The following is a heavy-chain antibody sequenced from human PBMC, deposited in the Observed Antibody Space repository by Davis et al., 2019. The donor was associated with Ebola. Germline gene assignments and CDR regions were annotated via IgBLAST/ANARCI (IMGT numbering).Heavy chain of an antibody. CDR2: INHSGST. CDR3: ARGAARYSGYDFTYYYYGMDV. J-gene: IGHJ6*02. Sequence: PGGSLRLSCSVHDGSLSGYYWSWIRQPPGKGLEWIGEINHSGSTKYNPSLKSRVTISVDTSKNQFSLKLSSVTAADTAVYYCARGAARYSGYDFTYYYYGMDVWGQGTTVTVSS. CDR1: DGSLSGYY. V-gene: IGHV4-34*01. D-gene: IGHD5-12*01.